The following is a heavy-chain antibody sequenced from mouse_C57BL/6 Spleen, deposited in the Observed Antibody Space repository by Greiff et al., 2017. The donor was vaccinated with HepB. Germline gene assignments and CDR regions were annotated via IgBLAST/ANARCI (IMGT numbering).Heavy chain of an antibody. J-gene: IGHJ2*01. Sequence: QVQLQQPGAELVKPGASVKMSCKASGYTFTSYWITWVKQRPGQGLEWIGDIYPGSGSTNYNEKFKSKATLTVDTSSSTAYMQLSSLTAEDSAVYYCARSNYGSSYYFDYWGQGTTLTVSS. CDR1: GYTFTSYW. D-gene: IGHD1-1*01. V-gene: IGHV1-55*01. CDR3: ARSNYGSSYYFDY. CDR2: IYPGSGST.